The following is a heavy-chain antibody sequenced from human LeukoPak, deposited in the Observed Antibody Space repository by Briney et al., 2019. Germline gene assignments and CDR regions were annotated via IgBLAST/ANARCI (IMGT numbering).Heavy chain of an antibody. D-gene: IGHD4-17*01. Sequence: GGSLRLSCVASGFTFSNYEMNWVRQAPGRGLGWVSYISSTGRTENYADSVKGRFTISRDNAKNSLYLQMNNLRAEDTAVYYCAKYGDYRYLYGMDVWGQGTTVTVSS. CDR1: GFTFSNYE. CDR2: ISSTGRTE. J-gene: IGHJ6*02. V-gene: IGHV3-48*03. CDR3: AKYGDYRYLYGMDV.